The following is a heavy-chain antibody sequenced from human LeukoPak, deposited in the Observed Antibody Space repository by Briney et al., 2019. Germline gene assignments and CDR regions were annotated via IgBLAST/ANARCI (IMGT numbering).Heavy chain of an antibody. V-gene: IGHV3-30*02. Sequence: QAGGSLRFSCAASGFTFSNYGMHWVRRAPGKGLVGVTFIRYDGSKKYYADSVKGRFTISRDNSKNTLYLQMNSLRDEDTAVYYCAKDSHWILFDDWGQGTLVTVSS. D-gene: IGHD2-2*03. J-gene: IGHJ4*02. CDR1: GFTFSNYG. CDR2: IRYDGSKK. CDR3: AKDSHWILFDD.